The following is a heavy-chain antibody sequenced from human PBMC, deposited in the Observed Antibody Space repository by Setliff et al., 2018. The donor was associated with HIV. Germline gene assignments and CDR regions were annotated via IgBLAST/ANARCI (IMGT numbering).Heavy chain of an antibody. J-gene: IGHJ6*03. CDR1: GGSISNYY. V-gene: IGHV4-59*01. Sequence: SETLSLTCTVSGGSISNYYWSWIRQPPGKGLEWIGYIYYSGSTNYNPSLKSRVTLSVKTSKNQFSLKLNSVTAADTAVYYCATGDYYYYMDVWGKGTTVTVSS. CDR2: IYYSGST. CDR3: ATGDYYYYMDV.